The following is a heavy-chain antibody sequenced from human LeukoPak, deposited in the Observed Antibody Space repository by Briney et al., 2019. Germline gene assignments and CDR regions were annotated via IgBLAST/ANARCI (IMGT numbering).Heavy chain of an antibody. Sequence: ASGTLSLTCAVSGGSISSSNWWSWVRQPPGKGLEWIGEIYHSGSTNYNPSLKSRVTISVDTSKNQFSLKLSSVTAADTAVYYCARGTLYSGWSYYFDYWGQGSQVTVSS. J-gene: IGHJ4*02. V-gene: IGHV4-4*02. D-gene: IGHD6-19*01. CDR2: IYHSGST. CDR1: GGSISSSNW. CDR3: ARGTLYSGWSYYFDY.